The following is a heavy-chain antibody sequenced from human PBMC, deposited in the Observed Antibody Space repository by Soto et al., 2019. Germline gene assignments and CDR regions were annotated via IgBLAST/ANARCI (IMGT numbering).Heavy chain of an antibody. Sequence: EVQLVESGGGLVQPGGSLRLSCAASGFTFRTYAMHWVRQAPGKGLEYVSRISSNGGSTYYANSVKGRFTISRDNSKTTLYLQLGSLGAEDMAVYYCARDRCGSTGCYNAFDIWGQGTMVTVSS. J-gene: IGHJ3*02. CDR1: GFTFRTYA. CDR2: ISSNGGST. D-gene: IGHD2-2*02. CDR3: ARDRCGSTGCYNAFDI. V-gene: IGHV3-64*01.